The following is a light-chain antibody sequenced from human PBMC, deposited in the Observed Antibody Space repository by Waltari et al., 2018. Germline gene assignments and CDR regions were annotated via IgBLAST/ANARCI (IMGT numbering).Light chain of an antibody. Sequence: EIVLTQSPGTLSLSPGERATLPSRASQSVSSNSLAWYQQKPGQAPRLLIYAASSRAAGIPDRFSGSGSGTDFTLTISRLEPEDFAVYYCQQYGSSPRTFGPGTKVDVK. CDR2: AAS. CDR3: QQYGSSPRT. J-gene: IGKJ3*01. V-gene: IGKV3-20*01. CDR1: QSVSSNS.